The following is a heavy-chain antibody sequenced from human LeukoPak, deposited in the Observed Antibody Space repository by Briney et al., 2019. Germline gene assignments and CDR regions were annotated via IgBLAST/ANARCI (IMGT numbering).Heavy chain of an antibody. CDR3: ARRYSYSSLPDY. V-gene: IGHV4-34*01. CDR1: GGSFSGYY. D-gene: IGHD6-19*01. CDR2: IYYSGST. Sequence: SETLSLTCAVYGGSFSGYYWSWIRQPPGKGLEWIGSIYYSGSTYYNPSLKSRVTISVDTSKNQFSLKVSSVTAADTAVYYCARRYSYSSLPDYWGQGTLVTVSS. J-gene: IGHJ4*02.